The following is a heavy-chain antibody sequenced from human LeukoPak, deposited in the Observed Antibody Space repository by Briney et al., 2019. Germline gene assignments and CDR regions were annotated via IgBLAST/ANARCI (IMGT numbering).Heavy chain of an antibody. Sequence: PGGSLRLSCAASGFTFSSYWMSWVRQAPGKGLEWVANIKQDGSEKYYVDPVKGRFTISRDNAKNSLYLQMNSLRAEDTAVYYCARASHGDYNDYWGQGTLVTVSS. CDR3: ARASHGDYNDY. CDR2: IKQDGSEK. V-gene: IGHV3-7*01. J-gene: IGHJ4*02. D-gene: IGHD4-17*01. CDR1: GFTFSSYW.